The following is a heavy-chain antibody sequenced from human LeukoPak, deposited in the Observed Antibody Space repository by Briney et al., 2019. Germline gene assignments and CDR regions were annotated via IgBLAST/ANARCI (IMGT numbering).Heavy chain of an antibody. D-gene: IGHD6-6*01. CDR3: ARDDSSSSANAFDI. J-gene: IGHJ3*02. CDR1: GYTFTGYH. CDR2: INSNTGGT. Sequence: ASVTVSFKASGYTFTGYHMHWVRQAPGQGLEWMGWINSNTGGTNYAQEFQGRVTMTRDTSTSTAYMDLSSLRSDDTAVYYCARDDSSSSANAFDIWGQGTMVSVSS. V-gene: IGHV1-2*02.